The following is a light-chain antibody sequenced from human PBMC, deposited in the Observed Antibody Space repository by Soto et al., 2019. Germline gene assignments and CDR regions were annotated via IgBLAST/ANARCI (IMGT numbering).Light chain of an antibody. Sequence: QSALTQPPSASGSPGQSVTISCTGTSSDVGGYDFVSWYQQHPGKAPKLMIYEVNKRPSGVPDRFSGSKSGNTASLTVSELQAEDEADYYCSSYAGSNNYVFGTGTKLTVL. J-gene: IGLJ1*01. CDR1: SSDVGGYDF. V-gene: IGLV2-8*01. CDR3: SSYAGSNNYV. CDR2: EVN.